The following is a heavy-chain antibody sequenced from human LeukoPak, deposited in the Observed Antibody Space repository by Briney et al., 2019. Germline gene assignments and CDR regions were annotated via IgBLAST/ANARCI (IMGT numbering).Heavy chain of an antibody. V-gene: IGHV1-2*02. D-gene: IGHD5-12*01. Sequence: ASVKVSCKASGYTFTGYYIHWVRQAPGQGLECVGWINPNSGGTNYAQKFQGRVTMTRDTSTSTVYMELSSLRSEDTAVYYCARDVVATIRGYFDYWGQGTLVTVSS. CDR2: INPNSGGT. J-gene: IGHJ4*02. CDR3: ARDVVATIRGYFDY. CDR1: GYTFTGYY.